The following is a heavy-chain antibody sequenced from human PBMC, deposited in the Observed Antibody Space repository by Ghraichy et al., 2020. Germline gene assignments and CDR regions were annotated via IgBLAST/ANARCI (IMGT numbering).Heavy chain of an antibody. V-gene: IGHV4-34*01. D-gene: IGHD4-23*01. CDR2: IKHRGSA. CDR1: GGSFSDGY. J-gene: IGHJ4*02. Sequence: TLSLTCAVYGGSFSDGYWSWIRQPPGKGLEWIGQIKHRGSAYYSPSLQSRVTISVDPSKNQLSLKLTSVTAADTAVYYCARHGGFNQENWGQGALVIVSS. CDR3: ARHGGFNQEN.